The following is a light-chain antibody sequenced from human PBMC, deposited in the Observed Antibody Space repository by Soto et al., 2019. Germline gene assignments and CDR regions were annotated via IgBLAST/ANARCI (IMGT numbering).Light chain of an antibody. CDR3: SPYTTSTSFIL. CDR2: EVS. J-gene: IGLJ2*01. CDR1: SSDIGNYDF. V-gene: IGLV2-14*01. Sequence: QSSLTQPASLAWSPWQSITISFTGTSSDIGNYDFVSWYQQVPGTAPKAMIYEVSSRPSGVSNRFSGSKSGNTASLTISGLQAEDEAYYYCSPYTTSTSFILFGGGTKVTVL.